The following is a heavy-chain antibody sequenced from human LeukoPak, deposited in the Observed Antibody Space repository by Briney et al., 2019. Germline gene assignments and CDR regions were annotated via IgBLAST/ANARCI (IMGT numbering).Heavy chain of an antibody. CDR3: ARCYDYYYYGMDV. D-gene: IGHD2-2*01. Sequence: GGSLRLSCAASGFTFSSYGMHWVRQAPGKGLEWVAVISYDGSNKYYADSVKGRFTISRDNSKNTLYLQMNSLRAEDTAVYYCARCYDYYYYGMDVWGQGTTVTVSS. V-gene: IGHV3-30*03. CDR1: GFTFSSYG. J-gene: IGHJ6*02. CDR2: ISYDGSNK.